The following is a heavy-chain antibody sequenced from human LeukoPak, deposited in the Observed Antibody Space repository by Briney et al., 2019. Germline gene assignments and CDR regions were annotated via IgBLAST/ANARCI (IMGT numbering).Heavy chain of an antibody. D-gene: IGHD5-12*01. CDR1: GFTFDDYA. CDR3: AKDQGYSGYVFQDALDI. V-gene: IGHV3-9*01. J-gene: IGHJ3*02. Sequence: PGGSLRLSCAASGFTFDDYAMHWVRQAPGKGLEWVSGISWDSGSIGYADSVKGRFTISRDNAKNSLYLQMNSLRAEDTALYYCAKDQGYSGYVFQDALDIWGQGTMVTVSS. CDR2: ISWDSGSI.